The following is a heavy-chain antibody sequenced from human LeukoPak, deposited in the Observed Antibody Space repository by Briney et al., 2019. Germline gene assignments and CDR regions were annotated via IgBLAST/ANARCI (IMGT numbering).Heavy chain of an antibody. CDR1: GYTFTNYD. Sequence: GASVKVSCTASGYTFTNYDINWVRQASGQGPEWMGWMRPDGGNTGSAQRFQGRVSLTGNISSNTAYMELSGLRSEDTAMYYCARGISPYYYGSGVDYWGQGTLVTVSS. D-gene: IGHD3-10*01. CDR2: MRPDGGNT. V-gene: IGHV1-8*01. CDR3: ARGISPYYYGSGVDY. J-gene: IGHJ4*02.